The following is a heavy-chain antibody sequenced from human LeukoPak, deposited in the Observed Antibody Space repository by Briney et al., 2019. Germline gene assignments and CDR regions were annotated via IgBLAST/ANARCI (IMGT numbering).Heavy chain of an antibody. Sequence: SVKVSCKASGGTFSRYAISWVRQAPGQGLEWMGRIIPILGIANYAQKFQGRVTITADKSTSTAYMELSSLRSEDTAVYYCARVAGYQLPQSWYYYGMDVWGQGTTVTVSS. D-gene: IGHD2-2*01. CDR3: ARVAGYQLPQSWYYYGMDV. J-gene: IGHJ6*02. V-gene: IGHV1-69*04. CDR1: GGTFSRYA. CDR2: IIPILGIA.